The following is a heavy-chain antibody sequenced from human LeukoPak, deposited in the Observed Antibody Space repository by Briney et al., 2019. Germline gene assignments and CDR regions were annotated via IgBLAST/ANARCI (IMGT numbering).Heavy chain of an antibody. CDR1: GYSISSGYY. CDR2: IYHTGST. V-gene: IGHV4-38-2*02. D-gene: IGHD3-22*01. CDR3: ARRPDSYDSWGDFYI. Sequence: SETLSLTCSVSGYSISSGYYWGGVRQPPGKGLEWIGSIYHTGSTYYHSSLKSRLTITIDTSKNLSSLMLSSAAAADSAVYFCARRPDSYDSWGDFYIWGRGTMVTVSS. J-gene: IGHJ3*02.